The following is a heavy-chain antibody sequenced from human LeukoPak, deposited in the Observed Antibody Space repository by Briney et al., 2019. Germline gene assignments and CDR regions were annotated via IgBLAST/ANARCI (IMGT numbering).Heavy chain of an antibody. CDR1: GFSFSSYW. J-gene: IGHJ4*02. D-gene: IGHD1-14*01. V-gene: IGHV3-30-3*01. CDR3: ARGAGIIDY. Sequence: GGSLRLSCAASGFSFSSYWMSWVRQAPGKGLEWVAVISYDGSNKYYADSVKGRFTISRDNSKNTLYLQMNSLRAEDTAVYYCARGAGIIDYWGQGTLVTVSS. CDR2: ISYDGSNK.